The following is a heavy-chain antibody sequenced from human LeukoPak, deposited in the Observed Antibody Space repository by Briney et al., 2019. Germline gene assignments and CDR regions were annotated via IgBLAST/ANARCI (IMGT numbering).Heavy chain of an antibody. V-gene: IGHV4-59*01. CDR3: ARGGYCIGGSCYYYYYYMDV. Sequence: SETLSLTXTVSGGSISSYYWSWIWQPPGKGLEWIGYIYYSGSTNYNPSLKSRVTISVDTSKNQFSLKLSSVTAADTAVYYCARGGYCIGGSCYYYYYYMDVWGKGTTVTVSS. CDR2: IYYSGST. D-gene: IGHD2-15*01. J-gene: IGHJ6*03. CDR1: GGSISSYY.